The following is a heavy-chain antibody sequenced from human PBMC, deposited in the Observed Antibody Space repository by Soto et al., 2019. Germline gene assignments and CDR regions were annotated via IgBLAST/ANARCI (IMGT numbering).Heavy chain of an antibody. J-gene: IGHJ3*02. CDR1: GFIFSGFG. Sequence: PGGSLRLSCAASGFIFSGFGMHWVRQAPGKGLEYVSSINGNGETKYYANSVKGRFTISRDNSKNTLYLQLGSLRDDDMAVYYCAKSPGGYYSFDIWGQGTMVTVS. CDR2: INGNGETK. V-gene: IGHV3-64*01. CDR3: AKSPGGYYSFDI. D-gene: IGHD3-3*01.